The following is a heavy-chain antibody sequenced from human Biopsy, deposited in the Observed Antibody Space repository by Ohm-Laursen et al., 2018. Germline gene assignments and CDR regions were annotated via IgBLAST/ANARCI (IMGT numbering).Heavy chain of an antibody. CDR3: ARHVVLTKPRRAFDI. D-gene: IGHD2-21*02. CDR1: GDSVTSDNYF. J-gene: IGHJ3*02. V-gene: IGHV4-39*01. Sequence: ETLSLTCTVSGDSVTSDNYFWAWIRQPPGKGLEWIGSKHYRGGSYSNPSLRSRGAMTVDTAKNQISLTLACVTAADTAVYFCARHVVLTKPRRAFDIWGQGTVVTVSS. CDR2: KHYRGGS.